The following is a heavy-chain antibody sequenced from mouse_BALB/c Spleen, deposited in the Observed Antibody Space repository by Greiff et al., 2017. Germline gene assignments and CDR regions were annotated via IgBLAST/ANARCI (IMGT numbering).Heavy chain of an antibody. V-gene: IGHV1-31*01. J-gene: IGHJ4*01. D-gene: IGHD1-1*01. CDR1: GYSFTGYY. CDR2: INPYNGAT. Sequence: EVQLQESGPELVKPGASVKISCKASGYSFTGYYMHWVKQSHVKSLEWIGRINPYNGATSYNQNFKDKASLTVDKSSSTAYMELHSLTSEDSAVYYCARGGTVVATYYAMDYWGQGTSVTVSS. CDR3: ARGGTVVATYYAMDY.